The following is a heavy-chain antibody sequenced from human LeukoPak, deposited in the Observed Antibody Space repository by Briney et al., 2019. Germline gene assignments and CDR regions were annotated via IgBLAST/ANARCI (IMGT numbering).Heavy chain of an antibody. J-gene: IGHJ4*02. D-gene: IGHD2-2*02. Sequence: GGSLRLSCAASGFTFSSYAMSWVRQAPGKGLEWVSAISGSGGSTYYADSVKGRFTISRDNSKNPLYLQMNSLRAEDTAVYYCAKGLVVVVPAAIPYFDYWGQGTLVTVSS. CDR3: AKGLVVVVPAAIPYFDY. V-gene: IGHV3-23*01. CDR1: GFTFSSYA. CDR2: ISGSGGST.